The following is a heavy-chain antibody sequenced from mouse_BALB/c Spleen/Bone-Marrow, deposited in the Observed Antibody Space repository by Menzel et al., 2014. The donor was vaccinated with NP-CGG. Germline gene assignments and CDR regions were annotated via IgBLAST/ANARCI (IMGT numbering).Heavy chain of an antibody. CDR2: IWAGGST. J-gene: IGHJ4*01. D-gene: IGHD2-2*01. CDR1: GFSLTSYG. Sequence: VQLQQSGPGLMAPSQSLSITCTVSGFSLTSYGVHWVRQPPGKGLEWLGVIWAGGSTNYNSALMSRLSISKDNSKSQVFLKMNSLRTDDTAMYYCARDWLRRAMDYWGQGTSVTVSS. CDR3: ARDWLRRAMDY. V-gene: IGHV2-9*02.